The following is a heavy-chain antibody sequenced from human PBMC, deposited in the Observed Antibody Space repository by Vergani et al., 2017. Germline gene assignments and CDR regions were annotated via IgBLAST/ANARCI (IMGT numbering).Heavy chain of an antibody. D-gene: IGHD3-9*01. Sequence: QVQLQASGPGLVQPAETLSLTCVVSNSSINSNYYWGWIRQSPGKRLEWIGSVSHSGSTFSNPSLKRRGTISVDKSKKLISLILKSVTAADPAVYYCVRDAINYDVLTGYYSGLDFWGQGSVVTVSS. J-gene: IGHJ4*02. V-gene: IGHV4-38-2*01. CDR1: NSSINSNYY. CDR2: VSHSGST. CDR3: VRDAINYDVLTGYYSGLDF.